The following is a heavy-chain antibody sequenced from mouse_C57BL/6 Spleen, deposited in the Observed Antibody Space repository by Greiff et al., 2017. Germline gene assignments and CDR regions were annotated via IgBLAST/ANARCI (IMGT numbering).Heavy chain of an antibody. D-gene: IGHD2-3*01. J-gene: IGHJ2*01. Sequence: EVKLMESGPGLVKPSQSLSLTCSVTGYSITSGYYWNWIRQFPGNKLEWMGYISYDGSNNYNPSLKNRISITRDTSKNQFFLKLNSVTTEDTATYYCASIYDGYLFDYWGQGTTLTVSS. CDR2: ISYDGSN. CDR1: GYSITSGYY. CDR3: ASIYDGYLFDY. V-gene: IGHV3-6*01.